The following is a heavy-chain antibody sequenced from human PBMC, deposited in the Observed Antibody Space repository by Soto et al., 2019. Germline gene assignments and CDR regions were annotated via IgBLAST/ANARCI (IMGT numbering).Heavy chain of an antibody. CDR2: INPDNGNT. J-gene: IGHJ5*02. Sequence: SVKVSCKASGYTFTRYTMNWVRQAPGQRLEWMGWINPDNGNTKSSQKFQDRVIITGDTSASTAYMDLSSLRSEDTAVYYCARGIATGQLDPWGQGTLVTVSS. V-gene: IGHV1-3*01. D-gene: IGHD2-15*01. CDR3: ARGIATGQLDP. CDR1: GYTFTRYT.